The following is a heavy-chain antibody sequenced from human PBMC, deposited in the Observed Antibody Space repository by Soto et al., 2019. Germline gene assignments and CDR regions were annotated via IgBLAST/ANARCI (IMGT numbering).Heavy chain of an antibody. CDR1: GFTFSSYG. CDR3: AKDKGGVRANYYYYGMDV. Sequence: PGGSLRLSCAASGFTFSSYGKHWVRQAPGKGLEWVAVISYDGSNKYYTDSVKGRFTISRDNSKNTLYLQMNSLRAEDTAVYYCAKDKGGVRANYYYYGMDVWGQGTTVTVSS. CDR2: ISYDGSNK. D-gene: IGHD3-10*01. V-gene: IGHV3-30*18. J-gene: IGHJ6*02.